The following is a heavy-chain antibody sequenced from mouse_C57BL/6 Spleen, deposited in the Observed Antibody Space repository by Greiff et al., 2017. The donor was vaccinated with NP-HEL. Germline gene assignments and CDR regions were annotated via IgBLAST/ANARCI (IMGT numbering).Heavy chain of an antibody. J-gene: IGHJ3*01. V-gene: IGHV1-72*01. CDR1: GYTFTSYW. Sequence: QVHVKQPGAELVKPGASVKLSCKASGYTFTSYWMHWVKQRPGRGLEWIGRIDPNSGGTKYNEKFKSKATLTVDKPSSTASMQLSSLPSEDSAVYYCARSPYDYVAWFAYWGQGTLVTVSA. D-gene: IGHD2-4*01. CDR2: IDPNSGGT. CDR3: ARSPYDYVAWFAY.